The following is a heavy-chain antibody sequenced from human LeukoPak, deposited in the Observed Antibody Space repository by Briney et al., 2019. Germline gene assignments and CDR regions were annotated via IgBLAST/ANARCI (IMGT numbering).Heavy chain of an antibody. D-gene: IGHD6-19*01. CDR2: IIPIFGTA. V-gene: IGHV1-69*13. CDR1: GYIFTDYY. J-gene: IGHJ4*02. Sequence: ASVKVSCKASGYIFTDYYMHWVRQAPGQGLEWMGGIIPIFGTANYAQKFQGRVTITADESTSTAYMELSSLRSEDTAVYYCAWGAVAGTGYWGQGTLVTVSS. CDR3: AWGAVAGTGY.